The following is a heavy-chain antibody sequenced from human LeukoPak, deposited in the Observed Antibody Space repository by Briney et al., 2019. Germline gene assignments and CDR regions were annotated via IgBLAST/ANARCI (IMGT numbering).Heavy chain of an antibody. J-gene: IGHJ4*02. CDR2: FDPEDGET. V-gene: IGHV1-24*01. CDR1: GYTLTELS. D-gene: IGHD3-10*01. Sequence: ASVKVSCTVSGYTLTELSMHWVRQAPGKGLEWMGGFDPEDGETIYAQKFQGRVTMTEDTSTDTAYMELSSLRSEDTAVYYCATITMVRGVQSGFDYWGQGTLVTVSS. CDR3: ATITMVRGVQSGFDY.